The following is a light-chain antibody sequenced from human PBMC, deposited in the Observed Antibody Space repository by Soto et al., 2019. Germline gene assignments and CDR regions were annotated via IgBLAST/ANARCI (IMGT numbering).Light chain of an antibody. CDR1: QSVISS. CDR2: DAT. CDR3: QHRANWPLT. J-gene: IGKJ3*01. Sequence: EIVLTQSPATLSVSPGERATLSCRASQSVISSLAWYRRKPGQAPRLLIYDATNRASGLPARFSGSGSGADFPLTNSSREAEYFADYYCQHRANWPLTFGPGTIVDIK. V-gene: IGKV3-11*01.